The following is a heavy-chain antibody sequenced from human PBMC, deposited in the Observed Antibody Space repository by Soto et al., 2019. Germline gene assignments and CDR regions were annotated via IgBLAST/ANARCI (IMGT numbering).Heavy chain of an antibody. J-gene: IGHJ5*01. V-gene: IGHV4-34*01. CDR1: GGSFSGYY. D-gene: IGHD5-18*01. CDR2: INHSGST. Sequence: SETLSLTCAVYGGSFSGYYWNWIRQPPGKGLEWIGEINHSGSTNYNPSLKSRVTISVDTSKNQFSLKLSSVTAADTAVYYCARSTYVGYSYTISWFDSWGQGTLVTVS. CDR3: ARSTYVGYSYTISWFDS.